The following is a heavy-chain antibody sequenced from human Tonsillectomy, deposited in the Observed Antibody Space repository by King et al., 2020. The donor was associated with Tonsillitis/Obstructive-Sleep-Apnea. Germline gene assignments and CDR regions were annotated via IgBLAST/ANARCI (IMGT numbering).Heavy chain of an antibody. Sequence: LQLQESGPGLVKPSETLSLTCTVSGGSISSSSYYWGWIRQPPGKGLEWIGSIYYSGSTYYNPSLKSRVTISVDTSKNQFSLKLSSVTAADTAVYYCAYWGVLYYGMDVWGQGTTVTVSS. J-gene: IGHJ6*02. V-gene: IGHV4-39*01. CDR2: IYYSGST. CDR1: GGSISSSSYY. D-gene: IGHD7-27*01. CDR3: AYWGVLYYGMDV.